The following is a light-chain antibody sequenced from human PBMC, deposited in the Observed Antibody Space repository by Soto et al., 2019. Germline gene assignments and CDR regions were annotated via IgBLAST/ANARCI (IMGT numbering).Light chain of an antibody. J-gene: IGLJ2*01. Sequence: QSVLTQPPSVSEAPRQRVTIPCSGSTSNIGNNAVNWYQHLPGKAPKLLIYYDDLLPSGVSDRFSAFKSGTSASLAISGLQSEDEADYYCATWDDSLNGVIFGGGTKLTVL. CDR1: TSNIGNNA. CDR2: YDD. V-gene: IGLV1-36*01. CDR3: ATWDDSLNGVI.